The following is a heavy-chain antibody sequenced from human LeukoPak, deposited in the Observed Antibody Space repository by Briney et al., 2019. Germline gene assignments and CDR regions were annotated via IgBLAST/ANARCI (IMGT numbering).Heavy chain of an antibody. V-gene: IGHV4-34*01. CDR2: INESRST. D-gene: IGHD6-13*01. J-gene: IGHJ5*01. CDR1: CGSFRREL. Sequence: SETLSLTFQAFCGSFRRELCPLVPQPPGKGPGWVGEINESRSTKYNPSLKSRVTIAPDTSKNQLSLKLTSVTAADTDSYYCAGAWWAAAGLGDSWGQGTLVTVSS. CDR3: AGAWWAAAGLGDS.